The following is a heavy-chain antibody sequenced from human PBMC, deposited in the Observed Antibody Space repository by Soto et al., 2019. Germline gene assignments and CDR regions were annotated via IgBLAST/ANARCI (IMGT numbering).Heavy chain of an antibody. V-gene: IGHV1-58*01. Sequence: GASVKVSCKASGFTFTSSAVQWVRQARGQRLEWIGWIVVGSGNTNYAQKFQGRVTITADESTSTAYMELSSLRSEDTAVYYCARTKYYYGSGSYSAFYYYYGMDVWGQGTTVTVSS. CDR2: IVVGSGNT. CDR3: ARTKYYYGSGSYSAFYYYYGMDV. D-gene: IGHD3-10*01. J-gene: IGHJ6*02. CDR1: GFTFTSSA.